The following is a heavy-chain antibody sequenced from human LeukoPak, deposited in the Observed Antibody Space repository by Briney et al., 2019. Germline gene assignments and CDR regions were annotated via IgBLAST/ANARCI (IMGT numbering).Heavy chain of an antibody. CDR3: AKSRVWLGFDF. V-gene: IGHV3-23*01. J-gene: IGHJ4*02. CDR2: ISGSGGNT. Sequence: GGSLRLSCAASGFTFGSYGTSWVRQAPGKGLEWVSAISGSGGNTHYADSVKGRFTISRDNSKNTLYLQMNSLRAEDTAVYHCAKSRVWLGFDFWGQGTLVTVCS. D-gene: IGHD6-19*01. CDR1: GFTFGSYG.